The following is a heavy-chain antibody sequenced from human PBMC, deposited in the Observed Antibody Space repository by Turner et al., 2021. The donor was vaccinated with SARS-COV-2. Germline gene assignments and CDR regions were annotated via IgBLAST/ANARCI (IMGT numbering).Heavy chain of an antibody. CDR2: ISYDGSNK. D-gene: IGHD6-19*01. J-gene: IGHJ4*02. V-gene: IGHV3-30*18. CDR3: AKDLGSGWH. CDR1: GFTFSSYG. Sequence: VQLVESGGGVVQPGRSLRLSCAASGFTFSSYGMHWVRQAPGKGLEWVALISYDGSNKYYADSVKGRFTISRDNSKNTLYLQMNSLRAEDTAVYYCAKDLGSGWHWGQGTLVTVSS.